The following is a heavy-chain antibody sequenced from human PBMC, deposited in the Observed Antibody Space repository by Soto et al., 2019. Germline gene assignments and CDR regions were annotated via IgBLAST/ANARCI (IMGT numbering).Heavy chain of an antibody. CDR1: GFTFSSYG. CDR2: ISYDGSNK. Sequence: GGSLRLSCAASGFTFSSYGMHWVRQAPGKGLEWVAVISYDGSNKYYADSVKGRFTISRDNSENTLYLQMNSLRAEDTAVYYCAKTDPLEFDPWGQGTLVTVSS. J-gene: IGHJ5*02. CDR3: AKTDPLEFDP. V-gene: IGHV3-30*18. D-gene: IGHD1-1*01.